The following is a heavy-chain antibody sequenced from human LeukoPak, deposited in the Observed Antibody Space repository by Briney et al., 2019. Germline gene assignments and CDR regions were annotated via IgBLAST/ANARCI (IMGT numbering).Heavy chain of an antibody. CDR1: GFSLSSYW. CDR3: ARDLFSGTYHEDF. V-gene: IGHV3-7*01. Sequence: AGGSLRLSCVASGFSLSSYWMSWVRQAPGKGLEWVANIKFDGSATYYVDSVKGRFTISRDDAKNSLYLQMNSLRGEDTAVYYCARDLFSGTYHEDFWGQGTLVIVSS. CDR2: IKFDGSAT. J-gene: IGHJ4*02. D-gene: IGHD1-26*01.